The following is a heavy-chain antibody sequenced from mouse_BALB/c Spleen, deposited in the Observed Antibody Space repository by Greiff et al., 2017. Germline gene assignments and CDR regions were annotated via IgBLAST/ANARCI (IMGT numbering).Heavy chain of an antibody. CDR3: ARSPFTTVVGDYFDY. CDR2: ISYSGST. Sequence: EVKLQQSGPGLVKPSQSLSLTCTVTGYSITSDYAWNWIRQFPGNKLEWMGYISYSGSTSYNPSLKSRISITRDTSKNQFFLQLNSVTTEDTATYYCARSPFTTVVGDYFDYWGQGTTLTVSS. D-gene: IGHD1-1*01. J-gene: IGHJ2*01. V-gene: IGHV3-2*02. CDR1: GYSITSDYA.